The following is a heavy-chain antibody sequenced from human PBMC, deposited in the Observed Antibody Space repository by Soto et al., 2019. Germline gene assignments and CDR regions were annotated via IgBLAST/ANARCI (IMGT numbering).Heavy chain of an antibody. CDR1: GGTFSSYT. CDR2: IIPILGIA. CDR3: VREEYYYGSGAFFDY. V-gene: IGHV1-69*08. J-gene: IGHJ4*02. Sequence: QVQLVQSGAEVKKPGSSVKVSCKASGGTFSSYTISWVRQAPGQGLEWMGRIIPILGIANYAQNLQGRVTITADKSTRTAYMELSSLRSAATAVYYCVREEYYYGSGAFFDYWGQGTLVTVSS. D-gene: IGHD3-10*01.